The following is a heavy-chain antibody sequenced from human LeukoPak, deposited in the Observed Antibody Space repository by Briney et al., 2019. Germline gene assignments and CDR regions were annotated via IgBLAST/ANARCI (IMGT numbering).Heavy chain of an antibody. CDR3: ARDDYRGVTNFDP. CDR2: ISYTGST. CDR1: GGSISPYF. D-gene: IGHD3-10*01. Sequence: SETLSLTCTVSGGSISPYFWSWMRQTPGKGLEWIGYISYTGSTNYNPALKSRVTISVDTSKNQFSLQLTSVTAADTAVYYCARDDYRGVTNFDPLCQATLVTV. V-gene: IGHV4-59*01. J-gene: IGHJ5*02.